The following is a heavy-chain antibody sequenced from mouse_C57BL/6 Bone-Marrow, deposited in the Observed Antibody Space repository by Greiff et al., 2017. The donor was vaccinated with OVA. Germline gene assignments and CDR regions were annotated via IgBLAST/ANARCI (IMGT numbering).Heavy chain of an antibody. CDR3: ARDGYYPYYLDY. J-gene: IGHJ2*01. CDR2: ISGGGGNT. V-gene: IGHV5-9*01. D-gene: IGHD2-3*01. Sequence: EVMLVESGGGLVKPGGSLKLSCAASGFTFSSYTMSWVRQTPEKRLEWVATISGGGGNTYYPDSVKGRFTISRDNAKNTLYLQMSSLRSEDTALYYCARDGYYPYYLDYWGQGTTLTVSS. CDR1: GFTFSSYT.